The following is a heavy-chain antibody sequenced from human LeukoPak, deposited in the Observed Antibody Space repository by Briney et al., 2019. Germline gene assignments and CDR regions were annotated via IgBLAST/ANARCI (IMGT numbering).Heavy chain of an antibody. CDR3: ARDYSSTSWFDP. D-gene: IGHD6-19*01. V-gene: IGHV1-3*01. CDR2: INAGNGNT. Sequence: ASVKVSCKASGYTFTSYAMHWVRQAPGQRLEWMGWINAGNGNTKYSQKFQGRVTITRDTSASTAYMELSSLRSEDTAVYYCARDYSSTSWFDPWGQGTLVTVSP. CDR1: GYTFTSYA. J-gene: IGHJ5*02.